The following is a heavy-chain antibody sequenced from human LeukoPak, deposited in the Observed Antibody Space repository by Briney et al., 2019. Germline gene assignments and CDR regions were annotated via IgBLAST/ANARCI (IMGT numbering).Heavy chain of an antibody. CDR2: IASDGSHT. Sequence: GGSLRLSCAVSGFTFSTYFMHWVRQAPGKGLEWVADIASDGSHTFYVESVKGRFTISRDNSKNTLYLQMNSLRAEDTAVYFCARERQDTILHSGAFDIWGQGTMVTVSS. CDR1: GFTFSTYF. J-gene: IGHJ3*02. D-gene: IGHD2-21*01. V-gene: IGHV3-30-3*01. CDR3: ARERQDTILHSGAFDI.